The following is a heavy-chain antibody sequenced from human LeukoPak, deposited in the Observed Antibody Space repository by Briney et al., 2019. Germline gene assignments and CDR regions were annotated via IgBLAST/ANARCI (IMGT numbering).Heavy chain of an antibody. D-gene: IGHD5-24*01. CDR1: GFTFSNYG. V-gene: IGHV3-33*06. J-gene: IGHJ4*02. CDR3: AKDREMATMSEYYFDY. CDR2: IWNDGSNK. Sequence: PGGSLRLSCAASGFTFSNYGMHWVRQAPGKGLEWVAVIWNDGSNKYYADSVKGRFTISRDNFKNTLFLQMNSLRAEDTAVYYCAKDREMATMSEYYFDYWGQGTLVTVPS.